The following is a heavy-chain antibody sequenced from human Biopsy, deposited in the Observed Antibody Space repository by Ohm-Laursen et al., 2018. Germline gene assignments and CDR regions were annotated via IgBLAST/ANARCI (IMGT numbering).Heavy chain of an antibody. J-gene: IGHJ4*02. D-gene: IGHD3-10*01. CDR2: IDHTGGT. V-gene: IGHV4-34*01. CDR1: GGPFSGYF. Sequence: TLSLTCDVYGGPFSGYFWTWIRQAPGKGLEWIGEIDHTGGTNYNPSLKSRVNISQDRSKNQFSLRLDSVTAADTAVYYCARSVDITVVRGYYFDFWGQGTLVTVSS. CDR3: ARSVDITVVRGYYFDF.